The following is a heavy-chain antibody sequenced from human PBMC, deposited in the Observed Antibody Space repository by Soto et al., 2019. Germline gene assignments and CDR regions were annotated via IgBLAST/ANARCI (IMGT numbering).Heavy chain of an antibody. V-gene: IGHV3-53*01. D-gene: IGHD6-6*01. J-gene: IGHJ6*02. CDR3: ARLARHSYYYGMDV. CDR1: GFTVSSNY. Sequence: QPGGSLRLSCAASGFTVSSNYMSWVRQAPGKGLEWVSVIYSGGSTYYADSVKGRFTISRDNSKNTLYLQMNSLRAEDTAVYYCARLARHSYYYGMDVWGQGTKVTVSS. CDR2: IYSGGST.